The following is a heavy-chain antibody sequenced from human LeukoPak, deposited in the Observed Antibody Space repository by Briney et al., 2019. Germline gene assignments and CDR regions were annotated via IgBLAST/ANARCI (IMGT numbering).Heavy chain of an antibody. J-gene: IGHJ4*02. D-gene: IGHD2-2*02. V-gene: IGHV4-39*07. CDR1: GGSISSSSYY. Sequence: SETLSLTCTVSGGSISSSSYYWGWVRQPPGKGLEWIGSIYYSGSTYYNPSLKSRVTISVDTSKNQFSLKLSSVTAADTAVYYCARWGVGSGIVVVPAAIEGDYWGQGTLVTVSS. CDR2: IYYSGST. CDR3: ARWGVGSGIVVVPAAIEGDY.